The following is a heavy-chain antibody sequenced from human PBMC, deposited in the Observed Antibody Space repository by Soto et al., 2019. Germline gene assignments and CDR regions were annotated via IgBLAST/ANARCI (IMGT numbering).Heavy chain of an antibody. CDR2: INHSGST. CDR1: GGSISSTTHY. CDR3: ARKFSSGWYNWFDP. J-gene: IGHJ5*02. Sequence: SETLSLTCTVSGGSISSTTHYWSWIRQPPGKGLEWIGEINHSGSTNYNPSLKSRVTISVDTSKNQFSLKLSSVTAADTAVYYCARKFSSGWYNWFDPWGQGTLVTVSS. V-gene: IGHV4-39*07. D-gene: IGHD6-19*01.